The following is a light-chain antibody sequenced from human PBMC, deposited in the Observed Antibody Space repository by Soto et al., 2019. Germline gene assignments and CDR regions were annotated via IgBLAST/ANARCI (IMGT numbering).Light chain of an antibody. CDR1: SSDVGSYNL. CDR3: CSYTGSSTS. Sequence: QSALTQPASVSGSPGQSITMSCAGASSDVGSYNLVSWYQQYPGKAPKLIIYEGNKRPSGVSNRFSGSGSGNTASLTISGLRAEDAADYYCCSYTGSSTSFGGGTKVTVL. V-gene: IGLV2-23*01. CDR2: EGN. J-gene: IGLJ3*02.